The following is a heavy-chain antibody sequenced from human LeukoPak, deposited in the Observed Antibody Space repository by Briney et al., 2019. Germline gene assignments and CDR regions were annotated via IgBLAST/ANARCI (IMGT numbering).Heavy chain of an antibody. CDR2: IYHGGST. CDR3: ARVVGYCSSTSCLNWFDP. J-gene: IGHJ5*02. CDR1: GGSISSGGYS. V-gene: IGHV4-30-2*01. Sequence: SETLSLTCAVSGGSISSGGYSWSWIRQPPGKGLEWIGYIYHGGSTYYNPSLKSRVTISVDRSKNQFSLKLSSVTAADTAVYYCARVVGYCSSTSCLNWFDPWGQGTLVTVSS. D-gene: IGHD2-2*01.